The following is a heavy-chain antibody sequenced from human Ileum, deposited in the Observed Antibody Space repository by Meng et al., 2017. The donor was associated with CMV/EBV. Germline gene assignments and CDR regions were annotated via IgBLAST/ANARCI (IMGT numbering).Heavy chain of an antibody. CDR3: TYGWPLKY. CDR2: TWYGSKWYY. CDR1: DSVSISTES. J-gene: IGHJ4*02. V-gene: IGHV6-1*01. Sequence: QVQLHQSGPGLVKPPQPLSLTCAGDSVSISTESWNWIRQSPSRGLEWLGRTWYGSKWYYEYAVSVKSRITIIPDTSQNQISLQLNSVTPDDTAVYYCTYGWPLKYWGQGSLVTVSS. D-gene: IGHD3-10*01.